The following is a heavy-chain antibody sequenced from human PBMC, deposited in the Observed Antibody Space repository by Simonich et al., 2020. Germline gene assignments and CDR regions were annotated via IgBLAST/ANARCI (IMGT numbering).Heavy chain of an antibody. J-gene: IGHJ4*02. CDR3: ARASRGTWWYYYFDY. CDR1: GYTFTSYG. D-gene: IGHD2-15*01. V-gene: IGHV1-18*01. Sequence: QVQLVQSGAEVKKPGASVKVSCKASGYTFTSYGISWVRQAPGQGLEWMGWISAYNGNTNDAQKLQGRVTMTTDTSTSTAYMGLRSLRSDDTAVYYCARASRGTWWYYYFDYWGQGTLVTVSS. CDR2: ISAYNGNT.